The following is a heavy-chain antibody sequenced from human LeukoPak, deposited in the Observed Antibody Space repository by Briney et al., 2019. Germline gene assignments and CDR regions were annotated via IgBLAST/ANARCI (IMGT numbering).Heavy chain of an antibody. CDR1: GGTFISYA. V-gene: IGHV1-69*01. J-gene: IGHJ4*02. CDR2: IIPIFGTA. D-gene: IGHD3-22*01. CDR3: ARTYDSSGSVPPDYFDY. Sequence: ASVKVSCKASGGTFISYAISWVRQAPGQGLEWMGGIIPIFGTANYAQKFQGRVTITADESTSTAYMELSSLRSEDTAVYYCARTYDSSGSVPPDYFDYWGQGTLVTVPS.